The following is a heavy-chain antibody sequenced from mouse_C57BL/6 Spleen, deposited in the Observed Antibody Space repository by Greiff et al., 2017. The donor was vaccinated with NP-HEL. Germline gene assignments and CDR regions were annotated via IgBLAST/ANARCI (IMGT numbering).Heavy chain of an antibody. Sequence: VQLQQSGPELVKPGASVKISCKASGYTFTDYYMNWVKQSHGKSLEWIGDINPNNGGTSYNQKFKGKATLTVDKSSSTAYMELRSLTSEDSAVYYCARRSNYERYAMDYWGQGTSVTVSS. CDR3: ARRSNYERYAMDY. CDR1: GYTFTDYY. J-gene: IGHJ4*01. CDR2: INPNNGGT. V-gene: IGHV1-26*01. D-gene: IGHD2-5*01.